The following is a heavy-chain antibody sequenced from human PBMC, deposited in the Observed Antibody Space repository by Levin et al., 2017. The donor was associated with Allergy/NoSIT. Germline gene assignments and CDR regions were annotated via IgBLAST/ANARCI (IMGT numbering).Heavy chain of an antibody. Sequence: GGSLRLSCKASGYNFPTYWIGWVRQMPGKGLEWMGVIYPGDSDARYSPSFQGQVTISVDKSISTAYLQWTSLKASDTAMYYCARGRGFSSSWYWGYWGQGTLVTVSS. CDR3: ARGRGFSSSWYWGY. J-gene: IGHJ4*02. CDR2: IYPGDSDA. D-gene: IGHD6-13*01. CDR1: GYNFPTYW. V-gene: IGHV5-51*01.